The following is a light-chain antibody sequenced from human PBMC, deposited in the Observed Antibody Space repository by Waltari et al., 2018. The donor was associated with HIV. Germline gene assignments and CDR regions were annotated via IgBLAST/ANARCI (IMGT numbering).Light chain of an antibody. J-gene: IGLJ1*01. V-gene: IGLV1-47*01. CDR1: SSNIGRNY. CDR2: TNN. CDR3: AAWNDRLSGYV. Sequence: QSVLPQPPSASGTPGQRVTISCSGRSSNIGRNYVYWYQQLPGTAPKLLIYTNNQRPSGVPDRFSGSKSGTSASLAISGLRSEDEADYYCAAWNDRLSGYVFGTGTKVTV.